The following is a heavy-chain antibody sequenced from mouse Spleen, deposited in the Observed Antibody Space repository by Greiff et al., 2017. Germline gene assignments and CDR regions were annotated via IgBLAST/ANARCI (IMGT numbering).Heavy chain of an antibody. V-gene: IGHV1-80*01. CDR2: IYPGDGDT. D-gene: IGHD3-1*01. CDR3: ARWELGLLDY. CDR1: GYAFSSYW. Sequence: QVQLQQPGTELVKPGASVKISCKASGYAFSSYWMNWVKQRPGKGLEWIGQIYPGDGDTNYNGKFKGKATLTADKSSSTAYMQLSSLTSEDSAVYFCARWELGLLDYWGQGTTLTVSS. J-gene: IGHJ2*01.